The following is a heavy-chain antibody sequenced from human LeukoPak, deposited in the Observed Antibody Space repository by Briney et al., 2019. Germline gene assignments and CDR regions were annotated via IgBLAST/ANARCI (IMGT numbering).Heavy chain of an antibody. CDR2: IYYSGST. J-gene: IGHJ3*02. Sequence: PSETLSLTCTVSGGSISSYYWSWIRQPPGKGLEWIGYIYYSGSTNYNPSLKSRVTISVDTSKNQFSLKLSSVTAADTAVYYCARQGDYYDSSGYYPGAFDIWGQGTMVTVSS. D-gene: IGHD3-22*01. CDR3: ARQGDYYDSSGYYPGAFDI. V-gene: IGHV4-59*08. CDR1: GGSISSYY.